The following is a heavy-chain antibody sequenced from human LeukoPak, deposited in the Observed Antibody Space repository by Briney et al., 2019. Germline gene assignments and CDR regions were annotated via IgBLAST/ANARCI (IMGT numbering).Heavy chain of an antibody. V-gene: IGHV1-69*01. J-gene: IGHJ4*02. CDR3: AREGNCGGDCYSFDY. Sequence: SVKVSCKASGGTFSSYAISWVRQAPGQGLEWMGGIIPIFGTANYAQKFQGRVTITADESTSTAYMERSSLRSEDTAVYYCAREGNCGGDCYSFDYWGQGTLVTVSS. CDR2: IIPIFGTA. D-gene: IGHD2-21*01. CDR1: GGTFSSYA.